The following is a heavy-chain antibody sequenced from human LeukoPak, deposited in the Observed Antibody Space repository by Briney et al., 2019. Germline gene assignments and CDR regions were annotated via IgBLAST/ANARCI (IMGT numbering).Heavy chain of an antibody. J-gene: IGHJ3*02. D-gene: IGHD6-13*01. CDR1: GFSLSTSGMC. V-gene: IGHV2-70*01. CDR3: ARMTQSSSGWYVNAFDN. CDR2: IDCDDDK. Sequence: YGPVLVTPTPTLTLTCTFSGFSLSTSGMCVSWIRHPPGKALQWLALIDCDDDKYYSTSLKTRLTISKDTSKNHVFLTMTNMDPVDTATYYCARMTQSSSGWYVNAFDNWGQETMVTVSS.